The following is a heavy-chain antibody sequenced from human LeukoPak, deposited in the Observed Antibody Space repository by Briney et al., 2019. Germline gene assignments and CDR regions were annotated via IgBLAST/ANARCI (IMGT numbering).Heavy chain of an antibody. CDR2: IYHSGST. V-gene: IGHV4-38-2*01. J-gene: IGHJ5*02. D-gene: IGHD3-10*01. Sequence: IPSETLSLTCAVSGYSISSGYYWGWTRQPPGKGLEWIGSIYHSGSTYYNPSLKSRVTISVDTSKNQFSLKLSSVTAADTAVYYCARNRGSAPYNWFDPWGQGTLVTVSS. CDR1: GYSISSGYY. CDR3: ARNRGSAPYNWFDP.